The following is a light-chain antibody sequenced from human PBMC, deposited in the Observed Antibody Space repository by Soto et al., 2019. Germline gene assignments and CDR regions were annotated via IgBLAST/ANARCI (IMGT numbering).Light chain of an antibody. CDR1: QSISSW. V-gene: IGKV1-5*01. J-gene: IGKJ1*01. CDR3: QQYNNWWT. Sequence: DIQMTQSPSTLSASVGDRVTITCRASQSISSWLAWYQQKPGKAPKLLIYDASSLESGVPSRFSGSGSGTEFTLTISSLQPDDFGVYYCQQYNNWWTFGQGTKVDIK. CDR2: DAS.